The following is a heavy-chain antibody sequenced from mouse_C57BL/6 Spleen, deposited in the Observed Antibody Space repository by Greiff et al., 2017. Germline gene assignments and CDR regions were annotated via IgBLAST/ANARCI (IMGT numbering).Heavy chain of an antibody. J-gene: IGHJ2*01. CDR3: TREGTTVVAKFDY. Sequence: VQLVESGAELVRPGASVTLSCKASGYTFTDYEMHWVKQTPVHGLEWIGAIDPETGGTAYNQKFKGKAILTADKSSSTAYMELRSLTSEDSAVYYCTREGTTVVAKFDYWGQGTTLTVSS. V-gene: IGHV1-15*01. CDR1: GYTFTDYE. CDR2: IDPETGGT. D-gene: IGHD1-1*01.